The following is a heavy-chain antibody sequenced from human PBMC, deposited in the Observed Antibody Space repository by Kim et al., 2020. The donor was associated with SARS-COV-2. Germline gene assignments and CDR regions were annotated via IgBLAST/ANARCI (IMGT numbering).Heavy chain of an antibody. V-gene: IGHV3-20*04. J-gene: IGHJ4*02. CDR3: VRGYAGGPFDL. CDR1: GFAFDVYG. CDR2: INRNSGSR. Sequence: GGSLRLSCAASGFAFDVYGMSWVRQTPGMGLEWVSGINRNSGSRGYADFVRGRFTISRDNAKRSLYMQINGLRVEDTALYYCVRGYAGGPFDLWGQGSL. D-gene: IGHD3-16*01.